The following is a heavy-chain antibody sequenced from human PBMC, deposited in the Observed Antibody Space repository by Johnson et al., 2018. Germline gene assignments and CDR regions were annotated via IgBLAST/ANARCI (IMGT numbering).Heavy chain of an antibody. CDR3: ARSRHCSGGNCQSWYYYDMDV. V-gene: IGHV3-30-3*01. J-gene: IGHJ6*03. Sequence: QVRLVESGGGVVQPGRSLRLSCAASGFTFSTYAMHWVRQAPGKGLEWVALMSYDGINIYYADSVKGRFTISSNNPKNTLYLQVGSLRTEDTAVYYCARSRHCSGGNCQSWYYYDMDVWGTGTTVTVSS. CDR2: MSYDGINI. D-gene: IGHD2-15*01. CDR1: GFTFSTYA.